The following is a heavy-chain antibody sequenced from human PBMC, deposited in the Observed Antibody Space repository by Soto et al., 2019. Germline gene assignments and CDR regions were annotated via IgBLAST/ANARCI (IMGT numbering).Heavy chain of an antibody. J-gene: IGHJ5*02. Sequence: SETLSLTCTVSGGSISSYYWSWIRQPPGKGLEWIGYIYYSGSTNYNPSLKSRVTISVDTSKNQFSLKLSSVTAADTAVYYCARQRDDYGDFFIDPWGQGTLVTVSS. D-gene: IGHD4-17*01. V-gene: IGHV4-59*08. CDR1: GGSISSYY. CDR3: ARQRDDYGDFFIDP. CDR2: IYYSGST.